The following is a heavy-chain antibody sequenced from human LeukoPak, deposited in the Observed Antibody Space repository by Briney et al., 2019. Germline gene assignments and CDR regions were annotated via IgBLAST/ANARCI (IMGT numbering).Heavy chain of an antibody. D-gene: IGHD4-11*01. CDR2: IKGDSGIP. CDR3: ARELQYSREGYAFDL. CDR1: GYMFTGHY. V-gene: IGHV1-2*02. J-gene: IGHJ3*01. Sequence: ASVKVSCKASGYMFTGHYMHWVRQAPGQGLEFLAWIKGDSGIPKYAQKFQGRVTLTRDTSISTAYMELTELTPDDTAVYYCARELQYSREGYAFDLWGQGTMVTVSS.